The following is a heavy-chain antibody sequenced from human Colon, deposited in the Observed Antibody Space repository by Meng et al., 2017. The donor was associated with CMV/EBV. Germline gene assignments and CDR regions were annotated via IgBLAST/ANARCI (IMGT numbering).Heavy chain of an antibody. Sequence: GESLKISCAASGFTFSSYSMNWVRQAPGKGLEWVSSISSSSSYIYYADSVKGRFTISRDNAKNSLYLQMNSLRAEDTAVYYCARTSRNDYSLEYWGQGALVTVSS. CDR3: ARTSRNDYSLEY. V-gene: IGHV3-21*01. D-gene: IGHD4-11*01. CDR2: ISSSSSYI. CDR1: GFTFSSYS. J-gene: IGHJ4*02.